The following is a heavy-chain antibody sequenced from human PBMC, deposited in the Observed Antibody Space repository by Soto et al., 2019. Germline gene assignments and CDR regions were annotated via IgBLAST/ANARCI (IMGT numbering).Heavy chain of an antibody. D-gene: IGHD1-26*01. CDR2: INAGNGNT. Sequence: GASVKVSGKASGYTFTGYYMHWVRQAPGQGLEWMGWINAGNGNTKYSQKFQGRVTITRDTSASTAYMGLSSLRSEDTAVYYCARDDSGFSGSHYIDYFNYWGQGALVTSPQ. V-gene: IGHV1-3*01. CDR3: ARDDSGFSGSHYIDYFNY. J-gene: IGHJ4*02. CDR1: GYTFTGYY.